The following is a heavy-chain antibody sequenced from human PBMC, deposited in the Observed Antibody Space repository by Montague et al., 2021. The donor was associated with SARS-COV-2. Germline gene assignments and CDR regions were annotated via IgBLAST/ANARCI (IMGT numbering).Heavy chain of an antibody. CDR1: GGSFSGYY. CDR3: VRVPYRLLFVPRYYGMDV. J-gene: IGHJ6*02. V-gene: IGHV4-34*01. Sequence: SETLSLTCAVYGGSFSGYYWSWIRQPPGKGLEWIGEINHSGSTKYNPSLKSRVTISVDTSKNQFSLKLSSVTAADTAVYYCVRVPYRLLFVPRYYGMDVWGQGTTVTVSS. CDR2: INHSGST. D-gene: IGHD2-2*01.